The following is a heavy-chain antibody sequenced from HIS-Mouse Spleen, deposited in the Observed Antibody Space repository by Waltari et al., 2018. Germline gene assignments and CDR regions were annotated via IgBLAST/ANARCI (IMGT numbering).Heavy chain of an antibody. V-gene: IGHV1-18*01. CDR2: MSAYNANT. Sequence: QVQLVQSGAEVKKPGASVKVSCKASGYTFTSYGISWVRQAPGQGREWMGWMSAYNANTNYAQKLQGRVTMTTDTSTSTAYMERRSLRSDDTAVYYCARARITIFGVVIITHDAFDIWGQGTMVTVSS. CDR1: GYTFTSYG. J-gene: IGHJ3*02. D-gene: IGHD3-3*01. CDR3: ARARITIFGVVIITHDAFDI.